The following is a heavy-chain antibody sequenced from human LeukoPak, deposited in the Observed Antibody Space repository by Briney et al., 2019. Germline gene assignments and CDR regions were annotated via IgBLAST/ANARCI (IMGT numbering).Heavy chain of an antibody. V-gene: IGHV1-2*02. Sequence: GASVKVSCKASGYTFTGCYMHWVRQAPGQGLEWMGWINPNSGGTNYAQKFQGRVTMTRDTSISTAYMELSRLRSDDTAVYYCARDVVVPAAIGIVASTFDYWGQGILVTVSS. CDR2: INPNSGGT. J-gene: IGHJ4*02. CDR3: ARDVVVPAAIGIVASTFDY. D-gene: IGHD2-2*02. CDR1: GYTFTGCY.